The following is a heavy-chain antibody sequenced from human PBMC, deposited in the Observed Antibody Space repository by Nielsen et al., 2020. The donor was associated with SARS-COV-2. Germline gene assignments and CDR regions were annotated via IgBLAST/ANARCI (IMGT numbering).Heavy chain of an antibody. CDR1: GFTFSSYG. D-gene: IGHD6-13*01. Sequence: GESLKISCAASGFTFSSYGMHWVRQAPGKGLEWVAVISYDGSNKYYADSVKGRFTISRDNSKNTLYLQMNSLRAEDTAVYYCARVASSWYSPWGQGTLVTVSS. J-gene: IGHJ5*02. CDR3: ARVASSWYSP. CDR2: ISYDGSNK. V-gene: IGHV3-30*03.